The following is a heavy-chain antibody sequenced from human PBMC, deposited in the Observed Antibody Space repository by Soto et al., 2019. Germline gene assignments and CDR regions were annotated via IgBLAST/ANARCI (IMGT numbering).Heavy chain of an antibody. D-gene: IGHD1-26*01. CDR3: AKDLEVGATLIPYYFDY. CDR1: GFTFSSYG. Sequence: PVGSLRLSCAASGFTFSSYGMHWVRQAPGKGLEWVAVISYDGSNKYYADSVKGRFTISRDNSKNTLYLQMNSLRAEDTAVYYCAKDLEVGATLIPYYFDYWGQGTLVTVSS. CDR2: ISYDGSNK. V-gene: IGHV3-30*18. J-gene: IGHJ4*02.